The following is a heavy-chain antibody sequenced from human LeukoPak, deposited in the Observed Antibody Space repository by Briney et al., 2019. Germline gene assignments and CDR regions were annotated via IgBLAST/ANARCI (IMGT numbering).Heavy chain of an antibody. CDR3: ARVRGSDSNYRCFDY. CDR2: IKQDGSEK. V-gene: IGHV3-7*01. Sequence: GGSLRLSCATSEFTFSNYWMSWVRQAPGKGLEWVATIKQDGSEKYYVDSVKGRFTISRDNAKNSLFLQMNSLRVEDTAVYYCARVRGSDSNYRCFDYWGQGTLVTVSS. J-gene: IGHJ4*02. CDR1: EFTFSNYW. D-gene: IGHD4-11*01.